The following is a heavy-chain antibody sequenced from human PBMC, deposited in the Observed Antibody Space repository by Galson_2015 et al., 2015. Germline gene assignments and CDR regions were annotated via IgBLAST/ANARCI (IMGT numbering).Heavy chain of an antibody. J-gene: IGHJ4*02. Sequence: SLKVSCAASGFTFSSYSMNWVRQAPGEGLEWVSSISSSSSYIYYADSVKGRFTISRDNAKNSLYLQMNSLRAEDTAVYYCAHSSSSLSAHWGQGTLVTVSS. D-gene: IGHD6-6*01. CDR3: AHSSSSLSAH. CDR1: GFTFSSYS. CDR2: ISSSSSYI. V-gene: IGHV3-21*01.